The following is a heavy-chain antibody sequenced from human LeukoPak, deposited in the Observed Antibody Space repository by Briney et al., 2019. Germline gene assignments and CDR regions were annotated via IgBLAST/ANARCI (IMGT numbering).Heavy chain of an antibody. J-gene: IGHJ6*03. CDR1: GYTFTGYY. CDR3: ARGGQWINYYYMDV. Sequence: ASVRVSCKASGYTFTGYYMHWVRQAPGQGLEWMGWINPNSGGTNYAQKFQGRVTMTRDTSISTAYMELSRLRSDDTAVYYCARGGQWINYYYMDVWGKGTTVTVSS. V-gene: IGHV1-2*02. CDR2: INPNSGGT. D-gene: IGHD6-19*01.